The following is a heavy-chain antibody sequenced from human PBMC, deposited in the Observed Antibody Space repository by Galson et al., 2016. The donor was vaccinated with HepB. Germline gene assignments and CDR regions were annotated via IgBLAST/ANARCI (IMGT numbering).Heavy chain of an antibody. J-gene: IGHJ4*02. D-gene: IGHD3-16*01. CDR1: GFTFGSFG. Sequence: SLRLSCAASGFTFGSFGMHWVRQPPGKGLEWLAVISYDGSNKNYGDSVKGRFTISRDNSKNTLYLQMNSLRADDTAMYYCAKIRVRGWGSFFGMDVWGQGTLVTVSS. CDR2: ISYDGSNK. V-gene: IGHV3-30*18. CDR3: AKIRVRGWGSFFGMDV.